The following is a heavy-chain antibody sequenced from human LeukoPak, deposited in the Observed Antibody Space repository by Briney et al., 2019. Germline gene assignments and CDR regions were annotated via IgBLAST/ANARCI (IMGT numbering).Heavy chain of an antibody. V-gene: IGHV4-61*02. Sequence: PSQTLSLTCTVSGGSISSGSYYWSWIRQPAGTGLEWIGRIYTSGSTNYNPSLKSRVTISVDTSKNQFSLKLSSVTAADTAVYYCARLPYSGSLDYWGQGTLVTVSS. CDR2: IYTSGST. CDR1: GGSISSGSYY. D-gene: IGHD5-12*01. J-gene: IGHJ4*02. CDR3: ARLPYSGSLDY.